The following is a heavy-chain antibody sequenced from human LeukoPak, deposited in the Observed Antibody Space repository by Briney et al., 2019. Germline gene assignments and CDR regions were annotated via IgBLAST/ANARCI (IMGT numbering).Heavy chain of an antibody. CDR3: ARDGIAAAGDYYYYYYMDV. V-gene: IGHV1-2*02. CDR2: INPNSGGT. J-gene: IGHJ6*03. Sequence: ASVKVSCKASGYTFTSYYMHWVRQAPGQGLEWMGWINPNSGGTNYAQKFQGRVTMTRDTSISTAYMELSRLRSDDTAVYYCARDGIAAAGDYYYYYYMDVWGKGTTVTISS. CDR1: GYTFTSYY. D-gene: IGHD6-13*01.